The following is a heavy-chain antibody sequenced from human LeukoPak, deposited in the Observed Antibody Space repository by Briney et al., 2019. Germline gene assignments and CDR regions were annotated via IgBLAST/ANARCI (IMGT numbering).Heavy chain of an antibody. J-gene: IGHJ6*03. V-gene: IGHV4-4*09. CDR3: ASMVRGVNYYYYMDV. CDR1: GGSISSYY. D-gene: IGHD3-10*01. CDR2: IYTSGST. Sequence: SETLSLTCTVSGGSISSYYWSWIRQPPGKGLEWIGYIYTSGSTNYNPSLKSRVTISVDTSKNQFSLKLSSVTAADTAVYYCASMVRGVNYYYYMDVWGKGTTVTVSS.